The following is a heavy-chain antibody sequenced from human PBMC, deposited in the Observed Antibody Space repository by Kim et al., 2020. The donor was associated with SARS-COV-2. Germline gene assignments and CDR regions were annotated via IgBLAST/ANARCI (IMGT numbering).Heavy chain of an antibody. D-gene: IGHD6-19*01. CDR2: INAGNGNT. CDR3: ARDFSAVAGLAEYFQH. CDR1: GYTFTSYA. V-gene: IGHV1-3*01. J-gene: IGHJ1*01. Sequence: ASVKVSCKASGYTFTSYAMHWVRQAPGQRLEWMGWINAGNGNTKYSQKFQGRVTITRDTSASTAYMELSSLRSEDTAVYYCARDFSAVAGLAEYFQHWGQGTLVTVSS.